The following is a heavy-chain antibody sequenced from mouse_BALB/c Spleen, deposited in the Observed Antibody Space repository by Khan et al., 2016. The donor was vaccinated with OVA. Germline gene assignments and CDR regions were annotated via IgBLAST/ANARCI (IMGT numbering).Heavy chain of an antibody. Sequence: QVQLKESGPGLVAPSQSLSITCTVSGFSLSRYNIHWVRQPPGKGLEWLGMIWGGGGTDYNSTLKSSLSISKDNSKSQVSLKMNSLQTDDAAMYYCARAYYRYYGYYAMDYWGQGTSVTVSS. CDR2: IWGGGGT. CDR1: GFSLSRYN. D-gene: IGHD2-14*01. J-gene: IGHJ4*01. V-gene: IGHV2-6-4*01. CDR3: ARAYYRYYGYYAMDY.